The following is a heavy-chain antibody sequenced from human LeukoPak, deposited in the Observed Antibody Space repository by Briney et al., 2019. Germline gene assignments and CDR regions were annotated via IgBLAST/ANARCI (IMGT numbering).Heavy chain of an antibody. CDR2: IKQDGSEK. V-gene: IGHV3-7*01. D-gene: IGHD3-3*01. Sequence: GGSLRLSCAASGFTFSSYWMSWVRQAPGKGLEWVANIKQDGSEKYYVDSVKGRFTISRDNAKNSLYLQMNSLRAEDTAVYYCARNARVVLRFLEWSPPGYYYMDVWGKGTTVTVSS. CDR1: GFTFSSYW. J-gene: IGHJ6*03. CDR3: ARNARVVLRFLEWSPPGYYYMDV.